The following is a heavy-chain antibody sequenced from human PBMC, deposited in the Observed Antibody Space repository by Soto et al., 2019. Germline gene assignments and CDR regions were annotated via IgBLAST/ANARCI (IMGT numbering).Heavy chain of an antibody. CDR2: IRGSGGST. V-gene: IGHV3-23*01. J-gene: IGHJ3*02. CDR1: GFTFSSYA. D-gene: IGHD4-17*01. CDR3: AKQKDYGREGDDAFDI. Sequence: GGSLRLSCAASGFTFSSYAMSWVRQAPGKGLEWVSAIRGSGGSTYYADSVKGRFTISRDNSKNRLYLQMNSLRAEETAVYYCAKQKDYGREGDDAFDIWGQGTMVTVSS.